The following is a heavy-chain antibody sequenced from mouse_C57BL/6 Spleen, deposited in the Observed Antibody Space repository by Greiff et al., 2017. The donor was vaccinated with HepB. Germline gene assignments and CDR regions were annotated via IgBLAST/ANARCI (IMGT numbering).Heavy chain of an antibody. Sequence: VQLQQSGPELVKPGASVKISCKASGYTFTDYYMNWVKQSHGKSLEWIGDINPNNGGTSYNQKFKGKATLTVDKSSSTAYMELRSLTSEDSAVYYCARFGYSNYAMDYWGQGTSVTVSS. CDR1: GYTFTDYY. V-gene: IGHV1-26*01. CDR3: ARFGYSNYAMDY. CDR2: INPNNGGT. J-gene: IGHJ4*01. D-gene: IGHD2-5*01.